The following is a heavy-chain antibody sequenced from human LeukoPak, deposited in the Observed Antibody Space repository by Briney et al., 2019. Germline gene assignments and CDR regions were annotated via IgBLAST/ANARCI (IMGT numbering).Heavy chain of an antibody. D-gene: IGHD3-10*01. J-gene: IGHJ4*02. Sequence: GGSLRLSCAASEFSVGSNYMTWVRQAPGKGLEWVSLIYSGGSTYYADSVKGRFTISRDNSKNTLYLQMNSLRAEDTAVYYCAKERKHYYGSGGYRFDYWGQGTLVTVSS. CDR1: EFSVGSNY. CDR2: IYSGGST. V-gene: IGHV3-66*01. CDR3: AKERKHYYGSGGYRFDY.